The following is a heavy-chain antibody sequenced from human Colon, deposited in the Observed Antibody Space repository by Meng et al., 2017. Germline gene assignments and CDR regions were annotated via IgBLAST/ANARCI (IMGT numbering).Heavy chain of an antibody. D-gene: IGHD5-24*01. CDR3: ARASTITGRAFDV. J-gene: IGHJ4*02. V-gene: IGHV4-4*07. CDR2: ISTSGST. CDR1: GGSLNTYY. Sequence: SETLSLTCTVSGGSLNTYYWSWVRQPADKGLEWIGRISTSGSTKYTPSLESRVTMSVDTSKNILSLKLNSVTAADTAVYYCARASTITGRAFDVWGQGTLVTSPQ.